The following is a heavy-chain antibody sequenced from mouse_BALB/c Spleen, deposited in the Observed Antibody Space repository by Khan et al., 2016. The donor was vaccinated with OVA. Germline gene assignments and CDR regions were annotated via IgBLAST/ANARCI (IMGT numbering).Heavy chain of an antibody. J-gene: IGHJ3*01. CDR3: STHLTGSFAY. Sequence: EVELVESGGDLVKSGGSLKLSCAASGFTFSPYSMSWVRQTPDKRLEWVATISSDGDYTYYPDSVKGRFNFSRDNAKNALYLQMFSLKSEDTAMYYCSTHLTGSFAYWGQGTLVTVSA. V-gene: IGHV5-6*01. CDR1: GFTFSPYS. CDR2: ISSDGDYT. D-gene: IGHD4-1*01.